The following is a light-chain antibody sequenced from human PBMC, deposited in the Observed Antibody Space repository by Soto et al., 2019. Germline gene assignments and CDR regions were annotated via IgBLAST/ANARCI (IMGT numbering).Light chain of an antibody. CDR1: QTISRW. CDR3: QQNQTWT. V-gene: IGKV1-5*03. Sequence: DIQMTQSPLTLSASVGDRVTITCRASQTISRWLAWYQQKPGKAPKLLIYRASSLESGVPSRFSGSGSGTEFTLTNSSLQSDDSATYYCQQNQTWTFGQGTKVEIK. CDR2: RAS. J-gene: IGKJ1*01.